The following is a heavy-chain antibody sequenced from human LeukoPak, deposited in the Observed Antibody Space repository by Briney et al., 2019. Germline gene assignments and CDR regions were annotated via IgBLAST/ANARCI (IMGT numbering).Heavy chain of an antibody. J-gene: IGHJ6*03. Sequence: GGSLRLSCAASGFTFSSYEMNWVRQAPGKGLEWVSAISGSGGIRYYADSVNGLFTISRDNPKHTAYRQTDRLRAEDTAVYYCAKGGYGSGSYYNIGEYYYYYMDVWGKGTTVTVSS. D-gene: IGHD3-10*01. CDR2: ISGSGGIR. CDR3: AKGGYGSGSYYNIGEYYYYYMDV. CDR1: GFTFSSYE. V-gene: IGHV3-23*01.